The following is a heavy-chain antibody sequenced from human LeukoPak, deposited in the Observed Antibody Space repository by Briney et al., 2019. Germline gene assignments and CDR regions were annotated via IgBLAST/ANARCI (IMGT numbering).Heavy chain of an antibody. CDR1: GGSVSSGSYY. CDR3: ARDRWFGELWDGNWFDP. D-gene: IGHD3-10*01. Sequence: SETLSLTCTVSGGSVSSGSYYWTWIRQPPGKGLEWIGYIYYSGSTNYNPSLKSRVTISVDTSKNQFSLKLSSVTAADTAVYYCARDRWFGELWDGNWFDPWGQGTLVTVSS. V-gene: IGHV4-61*01. J-gene: IGHJ5*02. CDR2: IYYSGST.